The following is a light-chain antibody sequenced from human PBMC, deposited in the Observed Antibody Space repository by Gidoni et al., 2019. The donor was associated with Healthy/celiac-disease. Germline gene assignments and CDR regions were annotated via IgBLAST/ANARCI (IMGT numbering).Light chain of an antibody. V-gene: IGKV4-1*01. Sequence: DIVMTQSPDSLAVSLGERATINCKPSQSVLYSSNNKNYLAWYQQKPGQPPKLLIYCASTRESGVPDRFSGSGSGTDFPLTIGSLQAEDVAVYYCQQYYSPPLTFGGGTKVEIK. CDR2: CAS. CDR3: QQYYSPPLT. CDR1: QSVLYSSNNKNY. J-gene: IGKJ4*01.